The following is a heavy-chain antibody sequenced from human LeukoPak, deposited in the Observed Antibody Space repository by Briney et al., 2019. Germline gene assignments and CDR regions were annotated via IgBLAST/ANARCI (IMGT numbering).Heavy chain of an antibody. CDR3: ARHDSGYYYRGPSYYFDY. V-gene: IGHV4-39*01. Sequence: SETLSLTCSVSGDSISSSSFYWGWIRQPPGKGLEWIGSVSYTGSTYYNPSLKSRVTISVDTSKNQFSLRLNSVTAADTAMYYCARHDSGYYYRGPSYYFDYWGQGTLVTVSS. CDR1: GDSISSSSFY. D-gene: IGHD3-22*01. J-gene: IGHJ4*02. CDR2: VSYTGST.